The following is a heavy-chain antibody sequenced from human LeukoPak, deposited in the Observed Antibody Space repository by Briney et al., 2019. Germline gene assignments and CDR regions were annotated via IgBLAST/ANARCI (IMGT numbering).Heavy chain of an antibody. Sequence: GGSLRLSCAASGFTFSDYYMSWIRQAPGKGLEWVSYISSSGSTIYYADSVKGRFTISRDNAKNSLYLQMNSLRAEDAAVYYCAGYCSSTSCYTVDYWGQGTLVTVSS. V-gene: IGHV3-11*01. D-gene: IGHD2-2*02. J-gene: IGHJ4*02. CDR1: GFTFSDYY. CDR3: AGYCSSTSCYTVDY. CDR2: ISSSGSTI.